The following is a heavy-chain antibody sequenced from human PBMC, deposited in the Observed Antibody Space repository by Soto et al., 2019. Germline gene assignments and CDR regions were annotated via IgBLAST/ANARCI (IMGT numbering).Heavy chain of an antibody. CDR3: ARPGNYGSGSYLYYLDY. CDR1: GGSISSSSYY. CDR2: IYYSGST. Sequence: QLQLQESGPGLVKPSETLSLTCTVSGGSISSSSYYWGWIRQPPGKGLEWIGSIYYSGSTYYNPSLKSLVPISVDTSKNQFSLTLSSVTAADTAVYYCARPGNYGSGSYLYYLDYWGQGTLVTVSS. D-gene: IGHD3-10*01. V-gene: IGHV4-39*01. J-gene: IGHJ4*02.